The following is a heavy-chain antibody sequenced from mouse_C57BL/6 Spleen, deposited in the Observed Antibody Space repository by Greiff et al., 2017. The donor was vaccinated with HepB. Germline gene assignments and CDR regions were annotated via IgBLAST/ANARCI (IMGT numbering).Heavy chain of an antibody. Sequence: QVQLQQPGAELVKPGASVKLSCKASGYTFTSYWMQWVKQRPGQGLEWIGEIDPSDSYTNYTHKFKGKSTLAVDKTSSTAYMQLSSLTSEDSAVYYSARITTVVGHYAMDCWGQGTSVTVAS. CDR2: IDPSDSYT. CDR1: GYTFTSYW. CDR3: ARITTVVGHYAMDC. J-gene: IGHJ4*01. V-gene: IGHV1-50*01. D-gene: IGHD1-1*01.